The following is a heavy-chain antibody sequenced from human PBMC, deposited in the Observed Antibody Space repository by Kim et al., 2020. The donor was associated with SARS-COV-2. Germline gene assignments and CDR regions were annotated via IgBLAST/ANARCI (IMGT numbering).Heavy chain of an antibody. J-gene: IGHJ6*02. CDR3: TIAEEREGYPYFGLDV. V-gene: IGHV3-73*01. CDR1: TFTFSAYG. CDR2: IRSKRNNYVT. Sequence: GGSLRLSCAASTFTFSAYGVHWVRQASGKGLEWVARIRSKRNNYVTKYDESVKGRFTVSRDDSENTAFLEMNSLNTEDTAVYYCTIAEEREGYPYFGLDVWGQGTTVTVSS. D-gene: IGHD5-12*01.